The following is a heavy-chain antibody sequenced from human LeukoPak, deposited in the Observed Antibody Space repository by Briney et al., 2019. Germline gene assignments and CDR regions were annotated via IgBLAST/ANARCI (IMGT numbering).Heavy chain of an antibody. CDR3: AKERLTTTTFDS. J-gene: IGHJ4*02. D-gene: IGHD4-11*01. CDR1: GFTFSTYA. V-gene: IGHV3-23*01. CDR2: ISGSGGST. Sequence: EGSLRLSCAASGFTFSTYAMSWVRQAPGKGLEWVSLISGSGGSTYYADSVKGRFTISRDNGKNTLSLQMNSLRAEDTALYYCAKERLTTTTFDSWGRGTLVTVSS.